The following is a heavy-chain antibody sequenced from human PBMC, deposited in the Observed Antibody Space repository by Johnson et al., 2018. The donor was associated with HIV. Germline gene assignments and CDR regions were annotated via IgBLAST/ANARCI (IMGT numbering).Heavy chain of an antibody. Sequence: QVQLVESGGGVVQPGRSLRLSCAASGFTFSSYAMHWVRQAPGKGLEWVAVISYDGSNKYYADSVKGRFTISRDNSKNTLYLQMNILRAEDTAVYYCARERNMIVVDDDAFDIWGQGTMVTVSS. V-gene: IGHV3-30-3*01. CDR2: ISYDGSNK. D-gene: IGHD3-22*01. CDR3: ARERNMIVVDDDAFDI. CDR1: GFTFSSYA. J-gene: IGHJ3*02.